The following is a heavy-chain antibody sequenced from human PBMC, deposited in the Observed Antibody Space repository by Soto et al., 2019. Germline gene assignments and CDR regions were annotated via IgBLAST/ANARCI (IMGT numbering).Heavy chain of an antibody. CDR1: VFTFYDFA. CDR3: AKGDKVTTHYQYYGMDV. J-gene: IGHJ6*04. CDR2: VNWDGDTT. Sequence: PVVSLRRSCSSCVFTFYDFAICLFLQVPVKGLEWISLVNWDGDTTFYADSVKGRFIISRDNSKNSVYLQMNSLRSEDSAMYYCAKGDKVTTHYQYYGMDVWGKGXTVTV. D-gene: IGHD4-17*01. V-gene: IGHV3-43D*04.